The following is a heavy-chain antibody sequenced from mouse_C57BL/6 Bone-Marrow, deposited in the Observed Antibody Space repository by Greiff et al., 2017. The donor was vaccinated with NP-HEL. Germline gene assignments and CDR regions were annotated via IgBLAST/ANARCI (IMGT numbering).Heavy chain of an antibody. D-gene: IGHD2-5*01. CDR1: GFTFTDYY. CDR2: IRNKANGYTT. V-gene: IGHV7-3*01. CDR3: ARAYSNYYFDY. J-gene: IGHJ2*01. Sequence: VQLKESGGGLVQPGGSLSLSCAASGFTFTDYYMSWVRQPPGKALEWLGFIRNKANGYTTEYSASVKGRFTISRDNSQSILYLQMNALRAEDSATYYCARAYSNYYFDYWGQGTTLTVSS.